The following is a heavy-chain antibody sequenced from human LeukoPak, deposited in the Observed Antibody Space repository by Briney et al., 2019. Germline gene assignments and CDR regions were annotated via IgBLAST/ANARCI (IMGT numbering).Heavy chain of an antibody. Sequence: SGGSLRLSCAASGFTFSSSAMSWVRQAPGKGLQWVSSISGSGDRTYYADSVKGRFTISRDNSKNTLFLQMSSLRAEDTALYYCAKGLERESRLDSWGQGTLVTVSS. V-gene: IGHV3-23*01. D-gene: IGHD1-1*01. J-gene: IGHJ4*02. CDR2: ISGSGDRT. CDR1: GFTFSSSA. CDR3: AKGLERESRLDS.